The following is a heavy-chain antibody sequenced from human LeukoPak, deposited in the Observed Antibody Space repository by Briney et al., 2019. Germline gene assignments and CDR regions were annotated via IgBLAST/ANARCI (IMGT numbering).Heavy chain of an antibody. CDR1: GFTFSSYA. CDR2: ISGSGDTT. D-gene: IGHD4-17*01. V-gene: IGHV3-23*01. Sequence: PGGSLRLSCAASGFTFSSYAMSWVRQAPGKGLEWVSTISGSGDTTYYADSVKGRFTISRDNAQNSLYLQMNSLRAEDSSVYYCARPTTVTTISADAFDIWGQGTMVTVSS. CDR3: ARPTTVTTISADAFDI. J-gene: IGHJ3*02.